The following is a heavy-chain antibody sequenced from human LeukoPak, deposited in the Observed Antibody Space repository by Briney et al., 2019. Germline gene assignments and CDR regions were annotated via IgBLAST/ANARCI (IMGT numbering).Heavy chain of an antibody. D-gene: IGHD6-13*01. V-gene: IGHV3-11*04. CDR2: ISSSGSTI. CDR1: GFTFSDYY. CDR3: AREYLAAAGLESFDY. J-gene: IGHJ4*02. Sequence: GGSLRLSCAASGFTFSDYYMSWIRQAPGKGLEWVSYISSSGSTIYYADSAKGRFTISRDNAKNSLYLQMNSLRAEDTAVYYCAREYLAAAGLESFDYWGQGTLVTVSS.